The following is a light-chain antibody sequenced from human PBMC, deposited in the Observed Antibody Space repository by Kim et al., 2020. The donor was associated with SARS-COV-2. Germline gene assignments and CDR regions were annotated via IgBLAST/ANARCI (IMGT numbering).Light chain of an antibody. CDR3: LLSYSGGYV. Sequence: PGWTITLTCGSSTGAVTSGHYPYWFQQKPGQAPRTLIYDTRNKHSWTPARFSGSLLGGKAALTLSGAQPEDEAEYYCLLSYSGGYVFGTGTKVTVL. J-gene: IGLJ1*01. CDR1: TGAVTSGHY. V-gene: IGLV7-46*01. CDR2: DTR.